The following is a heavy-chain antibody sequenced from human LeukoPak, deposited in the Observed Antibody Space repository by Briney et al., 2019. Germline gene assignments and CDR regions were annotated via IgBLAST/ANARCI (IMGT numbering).Heavy chain of an antibody. V-gene: IGHV3-23*01. CDR1: GFSFTAYA. D-gene: IGHD3-16*01. Sequence: PGESLRLSCAASGFSFTAYAMSWVRQAPGKGLEWVSVISGDGLRTYYADSVKGRFTISRDNSKNTLFLQMNSLRAEDTAIYYCTLHYDYVWEAYSYDYWGQGTLVPVSS. CDR3: TLHYDYVWEAYSYDY. J-gene: IGHJ4*02. CDR2: ISGDGLRT.